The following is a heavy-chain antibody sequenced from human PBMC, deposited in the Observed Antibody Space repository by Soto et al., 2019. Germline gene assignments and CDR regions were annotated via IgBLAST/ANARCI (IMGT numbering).Heavy chain of an antibody. CDR1: GITFSGFW. V-gene: IGHV3-74*01. J-gene: IGHJ4*02. CDR2: VDSAGSGT. CDR3: ATVFEH. Sequence: VPLVESGGGSVQPGGSLRLSCVASGITFSGFWMHWVRQVPGKGLVWVARVDSAGSGTSYADSVKGRFTISRDNAKNTLSLQMDSLRVEDTAVYYCATVFEHWGQGIPVTPSS.